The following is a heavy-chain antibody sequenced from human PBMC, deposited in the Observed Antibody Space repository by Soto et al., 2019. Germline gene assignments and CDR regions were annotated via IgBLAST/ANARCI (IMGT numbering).Heavy chain of an antibody. CDR2: INGYNGNT. V-gene: IGHV1-18*01. D-gene: IGHD3-16*01. CDR1: GSTFTSYG. Sequence: QVQLVQSGAEVKKPGASVKVSCKASGSTFTSYGICWVRQAPGQGLEWMGWINGYNGNTNHAQKLQGRVTMSTDTSTSTAYMELRSLRSDDSAVYYCARMGDVPYYYYGMDVGGQGTTVTVSS. J-gene: IGHJ6*02. CDR3: ARMGDVPYYYYGMDV.